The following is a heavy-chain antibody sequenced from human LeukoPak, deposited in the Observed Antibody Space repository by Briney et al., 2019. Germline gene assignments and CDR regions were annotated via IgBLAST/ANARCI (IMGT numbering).Heavy chain of an antibody. V-gene: IGHV4-39*07. CDR3: ARWRSGSCSD. CDR2: IYHSGSP. J-gene: IGHJ4*02. CDR1: GGSISSSSYY. Sequence: PSETLSLTCTVSGGSISSSSYYWGWIRQPPGKGLEWIGSIYHSGSPNYNPSLKSRVTISVDKSRNHFSLNLSSVTAADTAVYYCARWRSGSCSDWGQGTLVTVSS. D-gene: IGHD2-15*01.